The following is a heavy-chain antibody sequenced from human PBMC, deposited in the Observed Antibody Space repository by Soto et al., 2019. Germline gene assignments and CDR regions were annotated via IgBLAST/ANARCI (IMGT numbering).Heavy chain of an antibody. D-gene: IGHD3-9*01. V-gene: IGHV3-33*01. CDR3: ARDYSVYDILTGYYYYGMDV. CDR2: IWYDGSNK. Sequence: GGSLRLSCAASGFTFSSYGMHWVRQAPGKGLEWVAVIWYDGSNKYYADSVKGRFTISRDNSKNTLYLQMNSLRAEDTAVYYCARDYSVYDILTGYYYYGMDVWGQGTTVTVSS. J-gene: IGHJ6*02. CDR1: GFTFSSYG.